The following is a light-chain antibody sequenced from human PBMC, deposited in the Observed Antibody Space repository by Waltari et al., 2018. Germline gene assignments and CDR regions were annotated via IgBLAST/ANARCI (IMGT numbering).Light chain of an antibody. V-gene: IGLV2-14*03. CDR1: SSDVGPYNS. Sequence: QSALTQPAAVSGSPGQSITISCTGTSSDVGPYNSVPWYQQHPGKAPKLMIFDVSIRPSGVSNRFSGSKSGNTASLTISGLQAEDEADYYCSSYISSSTLELFGGGTSLTVL. CDR3: SSYISSSTLEL. J-gene: IGLJ2*01. CDR2: DVS.